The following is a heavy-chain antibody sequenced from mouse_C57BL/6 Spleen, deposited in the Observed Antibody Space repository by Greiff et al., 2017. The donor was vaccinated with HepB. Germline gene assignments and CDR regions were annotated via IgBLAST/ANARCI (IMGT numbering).Heavy chain of an antibody. V-gene: IGHV1-53*01. J-gene: IGHJ1*03. CDR1: GYTFTSYW. CDR3: ARHPPYYYGSSYWYFDV. Sequence: VKLQQPGTELVKPGASVKLSCKASGYTFTSYWMHWVKQRPGQGLEWIGNINPSNGGTNYNEKFKSKATLTVDKSSSTAYMQLSSLTSEDSAVYYCARHPPYYYGSSYWYFDVWGTGTTVTVSS. D-gene: IGHD1-1*01. CDR2: INPSNGGT.